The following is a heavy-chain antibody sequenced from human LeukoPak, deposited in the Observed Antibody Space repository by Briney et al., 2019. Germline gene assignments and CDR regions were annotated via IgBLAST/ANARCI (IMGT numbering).Heavy chain of an antibody. Sequence: GGSLRLSCTASGFTFSDYYMSWLRQTPGKGLEWVSYISSSGSTIYYADSVKGRFTISRDNAKNSLYLQMNSLRAEDTAVYYCARGHLYSSGWYYFDYWGQGTLVTVSS. CDR1: GFTFSDYY. CDR2: ISSSGSTI. D-gene: IGHD6-19*01. V-gene: IGHV3-11*04. J-gene: IGHJ4*02. CDR3: ARGHLYSSGWYYFDY.